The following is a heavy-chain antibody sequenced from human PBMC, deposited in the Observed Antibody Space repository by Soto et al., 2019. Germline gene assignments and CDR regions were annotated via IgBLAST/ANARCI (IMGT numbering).Heavy chain of an antibody. D-gene: IGHD3-3*01. CDR1: GFTFGDYA. CDR2: IRSKAYGGTT. J-gene: IGHJ4*02. V-gene: IGHV3-49*03. CDR3: TRAQTSATIFGVVTTAKYFDY. Sequence: GGSLRLSCTASGFTFGDYAMSWFRQAPGKGLEWVGFIRSKAYGGTTEYAASVKGRFTISRDDSKSIAYLQMNSLKTEDTAVYYCTRAQTSATIFGVVTTAKYFDYWGQGTLVTV.